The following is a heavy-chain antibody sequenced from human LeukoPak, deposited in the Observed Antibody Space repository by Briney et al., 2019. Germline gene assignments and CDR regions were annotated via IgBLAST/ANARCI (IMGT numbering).Heavy chain of an antibody. J-gene: IGHJ4*02. CDR3: ARDSTTRIFGGEYYFDY. D-gene: IGHD3-3*02. CDR1: GFTVSSNY. Sequence: GGSLRLSCAASGFTVSSNYMSWVRQAPGKGLEWVSVIYSGGSAYYADSVKGRSTISRDNTKNTLYLQMNSLRAEDTAVYYCARDSTTRIFGGEYYFDYWGQGTLVTVSS. CDR2: IYSGGSA. V-gene: IGHV3-66*01.